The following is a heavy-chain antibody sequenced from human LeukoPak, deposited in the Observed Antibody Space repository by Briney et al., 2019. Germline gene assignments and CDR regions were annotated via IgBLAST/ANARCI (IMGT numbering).Heavy chain of an antibody. J-gene: IGHJ4*02. D-gene: IGHD3-22*01. CDR3: ARGMIYYDSSGYYYSDY. CDR2: IWYDGSNK. Sequence: PGGSLRLSCAASGFTFSSYGMHWVRQAPGKGLEWVAVIWYDGSNKYYADSVKGRFTISRDNSKNTLYLQMNSLRAEDTAVYYCARGMIYYDSSGYYYSDYWGQGTLVTVSS. V-gene: IGHV3-33*01. CDR1: GFTFSSYG.